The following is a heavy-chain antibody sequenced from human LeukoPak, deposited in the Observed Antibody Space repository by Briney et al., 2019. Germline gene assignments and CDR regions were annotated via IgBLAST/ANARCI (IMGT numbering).Heavy chain of an antibody. D-gene: IGHD4-17*01. CDR1: GYSFTSYW. J-gene: IGHJ5*02. CDR2: IYPGDSDT. Sequence: GESLKISCKGSGYSFTSYWIGWVRQMPGKGLEWMGIIYPGDSDTRYSPSFQDQVTISADKSISTAYLQWSSLKASDTAMYYCARQTTVTTPPNWFDPWGQGTLVTVSS. CDR3: ARQTTVTTPPNWFDP. V-gene: IGHV5-51*01.